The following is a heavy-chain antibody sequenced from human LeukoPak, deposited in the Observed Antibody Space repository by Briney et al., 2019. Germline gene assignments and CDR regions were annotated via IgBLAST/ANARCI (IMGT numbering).Heavy chain of an antibody. Sequence: ASVKVSCKASGYTFTGYYMHWVRQAPGQGLEWMGRINPNSGGTNYAQKFQGRVTMTRDTSISTAYMELSRLRSDDTAVYYCARGLKFGYSSSWYTYWGQGTLVTVSS. CDR3: ARGLKFGYSSSWYTY. CDR2: INPNSGGT. D-gene: IGHD6-13*01. J-gene: IGHJ4*02. V-gene: IGHV1-2*06. CDR1: GYTFTGYY.